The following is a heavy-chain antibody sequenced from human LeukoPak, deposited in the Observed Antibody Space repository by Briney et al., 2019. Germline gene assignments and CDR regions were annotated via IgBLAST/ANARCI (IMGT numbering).Heavy chain of an antibody. V-gene: IGHV4-39*07. CDR1: GGSISSSSYY. D-gene: IGHD6-13*01. CDR2: IYYSGST. CDR3: ARAYSPPQWSPFDY. Sequence: KPSETLSLTCTVSGGSISSSSYYWGWIRQPPGKGLEWIGSIYYSGSTYYNPSLKSRVTISVDTSKNQFSLKLSSVTAADTAVYYCARAYSPPQWSPFDYWGQGTLVTVSS. J-gene: IGHJ4*02.